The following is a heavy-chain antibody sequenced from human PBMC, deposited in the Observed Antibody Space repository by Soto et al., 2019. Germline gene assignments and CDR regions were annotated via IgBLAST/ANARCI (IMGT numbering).Heavy chain of an antibody. CDR2: ISYDGSNK. CDR1: GFTFSSYA. J-gene: IGHJ6*02. V-gene: IGHV3-30-3*01. Sequence: QVQLVESGGGVVQPGRSLRLSCAASGFTFSSYAMHWVRQAPGKGLEWVAVISYDGSNKYYADSVKGRFTISRDNSKNTLYLQMNSLRAEDTAVYYCAREIPDLYGMDVWGQGTTVTVSS. CDR3: AREIPDLYGMDV.